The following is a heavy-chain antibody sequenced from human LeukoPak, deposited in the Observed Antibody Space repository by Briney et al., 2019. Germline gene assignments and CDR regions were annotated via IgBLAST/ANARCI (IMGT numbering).Heavy chain of an antibody. CDR1: GFTFSDYA. CDR2: ISGSGAST. D-gene: IGHD3-10*01. J-gene: IGHJ4*02. Sequence: PGGSLRLSCVVSGFTFSDYAMSWVRQAPGKGLEWVSAISGSGASTYYADSVKGRFTISRDNSKNTLYLQMNSLRAEDTALYYCANGSDLWFGETWGQGTLVTVSS. CDR3: ANGSDLWFGET. V-gene: IGHV3-23*01.